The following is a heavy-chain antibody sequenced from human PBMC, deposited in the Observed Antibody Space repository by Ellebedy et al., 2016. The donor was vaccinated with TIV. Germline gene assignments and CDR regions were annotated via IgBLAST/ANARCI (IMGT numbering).Heavy chain of an antibody. CDR3: AKGHTRWGPLRD. CDR1: GFTFDDYA. CDR2: ISWNSGSI. J-gene: IGHJ4*02. Sequence: SLKISXAASGFTFDDYAMHWVRQAPGKGLEWVSGISWNSGSIGYADSVKGRFTISRDNAKNSLYLQMNSLRAEDTALYYCAKGHTRWGPLRDWGQGTLVTVSS. V-gene: IGHV3-9*01. D-gene: IGHD3-16*01.